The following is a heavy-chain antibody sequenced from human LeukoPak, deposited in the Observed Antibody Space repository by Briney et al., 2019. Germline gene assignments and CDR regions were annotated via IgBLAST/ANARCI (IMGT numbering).Heavy chain of an antibody. Sequence: GGSLRLSCAASGFTFSGSAMHWVRQASGKGLEWVGRIRSRPNNYATAYAASVKGRFTIARDDSKNTAYLQINSLKTEDTAVYYCTSSYMKGDDYWGQVALVTVSS. CDR3: TSSYMKGDDY. CDR1: GFTFSGSA. CDR2: IRSRPNNYAT. V-gene: IGHV3-73*01. D-gene: IGHD2-21*01. J-gene: IGHJ4*02.